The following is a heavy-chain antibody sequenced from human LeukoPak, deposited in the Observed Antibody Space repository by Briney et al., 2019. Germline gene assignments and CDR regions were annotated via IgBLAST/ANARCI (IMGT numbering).Heavy chain of an antibody. CDR1: GFSFSTYS. J-gene: IGHJ4*02. CDR2: IYNSGSKT. V-gene: IGHV3-23*05. Sequence: GGSLRLSCTASGFSFSTYSMTWVRQGPGKGLEWVSSIYNSGSKTFYADSVKGRFTISRDNSKNTLYLQMNSLTAEDTAIYYCSKDDVPDSGWDLDYWGQGTLVTVSS. CDR3: SKDDVPDSGWDLDY. D-gene: IGHD6-19*01.